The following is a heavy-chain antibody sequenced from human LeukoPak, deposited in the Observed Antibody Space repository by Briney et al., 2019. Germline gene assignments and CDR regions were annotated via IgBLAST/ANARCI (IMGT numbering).Heavy chain of an antibody. J-gene: IGHJ4*02. Sequence: AGGSLRLSCAASGFTFSNYAMPWVRQAPGKGLEWVSTISGSGDSTYYSDSVKGRFTISRDNSENTLYLQMNSLRAEDTAVYYCARGVGVPDYWGQGTLVTVSS. CDR3: ARGVGVPDY. D-gene: IGHD3-16*01. V-gene: IGHV3-23*01. CDR1: GFTFSNYA. CDR2: ISGSGDST.